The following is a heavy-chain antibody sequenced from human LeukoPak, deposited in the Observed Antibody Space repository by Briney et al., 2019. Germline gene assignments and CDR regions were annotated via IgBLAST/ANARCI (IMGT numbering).Heavy chain of an antibody. CDR1: GGSISSYY. D-gene: IGHD2-15*01. CDR3: AGTAAGYCSGGSCWGY. V-gene: IGHV4-59*01. J-gene: IGHJ4*02. Sequence: SETLSLTCTVSGGSISSYYWSWIRQPPGKGLEWIGYIYYSGSTNYNPSLKSRVTISVDTSKNQFSLKLSSVTAADTAVFYCAGTAAGYCSGGSCWGYWGQGTLVTVSS. CDR2: IYYSGST.